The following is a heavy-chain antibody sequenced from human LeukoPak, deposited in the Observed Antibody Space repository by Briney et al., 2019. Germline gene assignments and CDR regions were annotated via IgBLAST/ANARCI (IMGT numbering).Heavy chain of an antibody. J-gene: IGHJ6*02. CDR3: ARDPGYCSGGSCLRYYYYYYGMDV. V-gene: IGHV1-46*01. D-gene: IGHD2-15*01. CDR2: INPSGGST. CDR1: GYTFTSYG. Sequence: ASVKVSCKASGYTFTSYGISWVRQAPGQGLEWMGIINPSGGSTSYAQKFQGRVTMTRDTSTSTVYMELSSLRSEDTAVYYCARDPGYCSGGSCLRYYYYYYGMDVWGQGTTVTVSS.